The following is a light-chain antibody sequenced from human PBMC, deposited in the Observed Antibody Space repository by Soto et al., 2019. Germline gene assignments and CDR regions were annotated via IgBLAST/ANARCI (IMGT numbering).Light chain of an antibody. V-gene: IGKV1-39*01. CDR2: AAS. Sequence: DIQMTQSPSSLSASVGDRVTITCRASQSISTYLNWYQQKPGQAPTLLIYAASSLQSGVPSRFSGSGSETDFTLTISSLQPEDFAAYYCQQSYSTPLTFGPGTKVDIK. CDR3: QQSYSTPLT. CDR1: QSISTY. J-gene: IGKJ3*01.